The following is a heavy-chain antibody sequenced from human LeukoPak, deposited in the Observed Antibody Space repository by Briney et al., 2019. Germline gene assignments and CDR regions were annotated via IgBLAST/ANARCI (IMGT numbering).Heavy chain of an antibody. CDR1: GFTFSSYS. V-gene: IGHV3-48*04. D-gene: IGHD3-22*01. CDR3: ARSFRPWDSSGYPANHFQH. Sequence: GGSLRLSCAASGFTFSSYSMNWIRQAPGKGLEWVSYISSSSSTIYYADSVKGRFTISRDNAKNSLYLQMNSLRAEDTAVYYCARSFRPWDSSGYPANHFQHWGQGTLVTVSS. CDR2: ISSSSSTI. J-gene: IGHJ1*01.